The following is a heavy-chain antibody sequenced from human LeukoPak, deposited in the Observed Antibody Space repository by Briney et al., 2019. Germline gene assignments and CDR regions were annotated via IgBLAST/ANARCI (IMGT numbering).Heavy chain of an antibody. D-gene: IGHD3-3*01. J-gene: IGHJ6*03. V-gene: IGHV1-58*02. CDR3: ARGRGYDFWSGYYYYYYMDV. CDR2: IVVGSGNT. Sequence: PGASVKVSCKASGFTFTSSAMQWVRQARGQRLEWIGWIVVGSGNTNYAQKFQERVTITRDMSTSTAYMELSSLRSEDTAVYYCARGRGYDFWSGYYYYYYMDVWGKGTTVTVSS. CDR1: GFTFTSSA.